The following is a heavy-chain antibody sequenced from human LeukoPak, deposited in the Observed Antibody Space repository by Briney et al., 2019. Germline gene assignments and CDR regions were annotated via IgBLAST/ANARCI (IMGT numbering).Heavy chain of an antibody. V-gene: IGHV4-39*07. Sequence: PSETLSLTCTVSGGSISSSSYYWGWIRQPPGKGLEWIGSIYYSGSTYYNPSLKSRVTISVDTSKNQFSLKLSSVTAADTAVYYCASGAPYYYDSSGYSQPDVAWFDPWGQGTLVTVSS. CDR1: GGSISSSSYY. D-gene: IGHD3-22*01. J-gene: IGHJ5*02. CDR2: IYYSGST. CDR3: ASGAPYYYDSSGYSQPDVAWFDP.